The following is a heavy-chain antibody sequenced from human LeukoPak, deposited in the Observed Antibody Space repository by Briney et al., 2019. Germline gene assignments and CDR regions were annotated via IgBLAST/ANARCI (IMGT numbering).Heavy chain of an antibody. V-gene: IGHV4-39*01. CDR3: ARHQVFGDYVTWYFDL. CDR1: GGSISSSRHY. CDR2: IYYSGST. D-gene: IGHD4-17*01. Sequence: SETLSLTCTVSGGSISSSRHYWGWIRQPPGKGLEWIGSIYYSGSTYYNPSLKSRVTISVDTSKNQFSLKLSSVTAADTAVYYCARHQVFGDYVTWYFDLWGRGTLVTVSS. J-gene: IGHJ2*01.